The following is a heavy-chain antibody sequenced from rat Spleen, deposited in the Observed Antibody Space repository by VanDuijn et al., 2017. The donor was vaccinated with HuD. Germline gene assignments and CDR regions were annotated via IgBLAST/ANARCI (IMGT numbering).Heavy chain of an antibody. D-gene: IGHD1-12*01. CDR1: GFSLTSNS. Sequence: QVQLKESGPGLVQPSQTLSLTCTVSGFSLTSNSVHWVRQPPGKGLEWMGGIWGDGSTDYNSALKSRLSISRDTSKNQVFLKMNSLQTDDTGTYYCTRDPVIGWYLDFWGPGTMVTVSS. CDR2: IWGDGST. V-gene: IGHV2-1*01. J-gene: IGHJ1*01. CDR3: TRDPVIGWYLDF.